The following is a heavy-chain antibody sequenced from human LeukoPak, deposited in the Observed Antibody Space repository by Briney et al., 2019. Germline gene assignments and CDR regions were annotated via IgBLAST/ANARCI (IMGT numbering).Heavy chain of an antibody. CDR3: AKTPGYSYGLRRPKHFDY. D-gene: IGHD5-18*01. CDR2: ISGSGGST. J-gene: IGHJ4*02. CDR1: GFTVSSNY. V-gene: IGHV3-23*01. Sequence: PGGSLRLSCAASGFTVSSNYMSWVRQAPGKGLEWVSAISGSGGSTYYADSVKGRFTISRDNSKNTLYLQMNSLRAEDTAVYYCAKTPGYSYGLRRPKHFDYWGQGTLVTVSS.